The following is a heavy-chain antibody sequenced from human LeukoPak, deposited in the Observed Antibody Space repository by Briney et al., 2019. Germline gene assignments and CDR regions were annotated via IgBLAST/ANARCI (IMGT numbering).Heavy chain of an antibody. D-gene: IGHD2-15*01. CDR2: INHSGST. CDR1: GGSFSGYY. CDR3: ARGRRPATRRHNWFDP. Sequence: SETLSLTCAVYGGSFSGYYWSWIRQPPGKGLEWIGEINHSGSTNYNPSLKSRVTISVDTSKNQFSLKLSSVTAADTAVYYCARGRRPATRRHNWFDPWGQGTLVTVSS. V-gene: IGHV4-34*01. J-gene: IGHJ5*02.